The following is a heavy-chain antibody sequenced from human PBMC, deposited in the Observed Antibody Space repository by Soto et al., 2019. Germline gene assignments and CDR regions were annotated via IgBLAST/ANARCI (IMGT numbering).Heavy chain of an antibody. V-gene: IGHV1-18*01. CDR2: ISAYNGNT. J-gene: IGHJ2*01. CDR1: GYTFTSYG. Sequence: QVQLVQSGAEVKKPGASVKVSCKASGYTFTSYGISWVRQAPGQGLEWMGWISAYNGNTNYAQKLQGRVTMTTDTSTSTAYMGRRGLRSDDTAVYYWARAMVRGVIMGGDNWYFDLWGRGTLVTVSS. D-gene: IGHD3-10*01. CDR3: ARAMVRGVIMGGDNWYFDL.